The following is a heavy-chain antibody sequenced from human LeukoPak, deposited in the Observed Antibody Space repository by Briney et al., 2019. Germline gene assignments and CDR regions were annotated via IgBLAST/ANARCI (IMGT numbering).Heavy chain of an antibody. V-gene: IGHV1-46*01. Sequence: ASVKVSCKASGYTFTIYYIHWVRQAPGQGLEWMGLINPSGGSTNYAQKFQGRVTMARDTSTSTVYMELSSLRSEDTAVYYCAREIRSTYYYYYYMDVWGKGTTVTVSS. CDR3: AREIRSTYYYYYYMDV. J-gene: IGHJ6*03. CDR2: INPSGGST. CDR1: GYTFTIYY. D-gene: IGHD3-3*02.